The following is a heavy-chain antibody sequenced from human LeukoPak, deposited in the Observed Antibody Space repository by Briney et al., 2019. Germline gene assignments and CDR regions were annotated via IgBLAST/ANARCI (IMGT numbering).Heavy chain of an antibody. D-gene: IGHD1-26*01. J-gene: IGHJ5*02. CDR1: GGSFSGYY. CDR2: INHTGST. CDR3: ARGVVGATTSFDP. V-gene: IGHV4-34*01. Sequence: SETLSLTCAVYGGSFSGYYWSWIRQPPGKGLEWIGEINHTGSTNYNPSLKSRVTISVDTSKNQFSLKLSSVTAADTAVYYCARGVVGATTSFDPWGQGTLVTVSS.